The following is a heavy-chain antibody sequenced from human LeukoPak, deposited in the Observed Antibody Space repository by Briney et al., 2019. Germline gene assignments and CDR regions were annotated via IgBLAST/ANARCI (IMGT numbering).Heavy chain of an antibody. CDR2: IYYSGTT. V-gene: IGHV4-59*01. CDR1: GGSISTYS. CDR3: ARGVYIAAAQYAY. J-gene: IGHJ4*02. D-gene: IGHD6-13*01. Sequence: SETLSLTCTVSGGSISTYSWNWIRQPPGQGLEGIGYIYYSGTTNYNHSLKSRVTISVDTSKNQFSLKLSSVTAADTAVYYCARGVYIAAAQYAYWGQGTLVTVSS.